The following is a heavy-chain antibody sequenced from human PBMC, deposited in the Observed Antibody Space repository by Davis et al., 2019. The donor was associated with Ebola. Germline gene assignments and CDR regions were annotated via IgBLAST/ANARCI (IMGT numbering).Heavy chain of an antibody. CDR3: AERGGSV. CDR1: GVSINRHY. J-gene: IGHJ4*02. CDR2: IYYTGSA. D-gene: IGHD3-16*01. Sequence: PGGSLRLSCTVSGVSINRHYWSWIRQPPGKRLEWIGSIYYTGSAYYNSSLNSRVTISVDTSKNQFSLKLSSVTAADTAMYYCAERGGSVWGQGTLVTVSS. V-gene: IGHV4-59*11.